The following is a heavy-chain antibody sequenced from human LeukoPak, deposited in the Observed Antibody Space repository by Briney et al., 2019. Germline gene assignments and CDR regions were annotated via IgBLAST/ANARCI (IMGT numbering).Heavy chain of an antibody. D-gene: IGHD3-3*01. CDR2: INHSGST. J-gene: IGHJ4*02. CDR1: GGSFSGYY. CDR3: ARARSDYDFWSGYHFYFDY. Sequence: PSETLSLTCGVYGGSFSGYYWSWIRQPPGRGLEWIGEINHSGSTNYNPSLKSRVTISVDTSKNQFSLKLSSVTAADTAVYYCARARSDYDFWSGYHFYFDYWGQGTLVTVSS. V-gene: IGHV4-34*01.